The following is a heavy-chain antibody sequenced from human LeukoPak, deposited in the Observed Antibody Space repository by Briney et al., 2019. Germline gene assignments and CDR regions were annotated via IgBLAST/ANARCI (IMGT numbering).Heavy chain of an antibody. V-gene: IGHV3-49*04. CDR3: TYSGYDYQELFDY. CDR1: GFTFSSYA. Sequence: PGGSLRLSCAASGFTFSSYAMSWVRQAPGKGLEWVGFIRSKAYGGTTEYAASVKGRFTISRDDSKSIAYLQMNSLKTEDTAVYYCTYSGYDYQELFDYWGQGTLVTVSS. J-gene: IGHJ4*02. D-gene: IGHD5-12*01. CDR2: IRSKAYGGTT.